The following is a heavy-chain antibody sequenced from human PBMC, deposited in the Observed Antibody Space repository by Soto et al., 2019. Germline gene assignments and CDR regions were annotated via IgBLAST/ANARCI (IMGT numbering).Heavy chain of an antibody. CDR2: IIPIFGTA. CDR1: GGTFSSYA. J-gene: IGHJ6*02. CDR3: ARSIAAAGTFRYGMDV. Sequence: QVQLVQSGAEVKKPGSSVKVSCQASGGTFSSYAISWVRQAPGQGLEWMGGIIPIFGTANYAQKFQGRVTITADESTSTAYMELSSLRSEDTAVYYCARSIAAAGTFRYGMDVWGQGTTVTVSS. V-gene: IGHV1-69*01. D-gene: IGHD6-13*01.